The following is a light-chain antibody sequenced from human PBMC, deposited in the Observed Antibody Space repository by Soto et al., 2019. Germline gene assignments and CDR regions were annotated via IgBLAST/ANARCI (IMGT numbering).Light chain of an antibody. CDR3: AVWDDSLNGYV. V-gene: IGLV1-44*01. J-gene: IGLJ1*01. CDR1: SSNIGRNT. Sequence: VLTQPPSASGTPGQRVTISCSGSSSNIGRNTVSWYQQLPGTAPKLLIHSTNQRPSGVPDRFSGSKSGTSASLAFGGLQSEDEADYHCAVWDDSLNGYVFGTGTKVTVL. CDR2: STN.